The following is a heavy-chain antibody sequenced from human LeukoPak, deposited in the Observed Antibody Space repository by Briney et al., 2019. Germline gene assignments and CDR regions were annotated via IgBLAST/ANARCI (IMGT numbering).Heavy chain of an antibody. CDR2: ISSSSSTM. V-gene: IGHV3-48*04. Sequence: GGSLRLSCAASGFTFSSYSMNWVRQAPGKGLEWVSYISSSSSTMYYADSVKGRFTISRDNAKNSLYLQMNSLRAEDTAVYYCAKEGDGYSYGYCPDYWGQGTLVTVSS. CDR1: GFTFSSYS. J-gene: IGHJ4*02. D-gene: IGHD5-18*01. CDR3: AKEGDGYSYGYCPDY.